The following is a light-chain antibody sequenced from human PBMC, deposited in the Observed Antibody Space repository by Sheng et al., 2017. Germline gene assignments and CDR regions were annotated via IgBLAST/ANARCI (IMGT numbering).Light chain of an antibody. J-gene: IGKJ1*01. CDR2: DAS. CDR3: QHRYNWPPWT. CDR1: QSISRS. Sequence: EIVLTQSPATLSLSPGERATLSCRASQSISRSLAWYQQKPGQAPRLLIYDASNRATGIPARFSGSGFGTDFTLTISALEPEDFAVYYCQHRYNWPPWTFGQGTKVEIK. V-gene: IGKV3-11*01.